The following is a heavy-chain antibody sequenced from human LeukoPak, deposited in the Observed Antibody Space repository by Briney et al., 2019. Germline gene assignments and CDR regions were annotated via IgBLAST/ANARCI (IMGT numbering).Heavy chain of an antibody. CDR1: GGSISSSNW. Sequence: PSETLSLTCAVSGGSISSSNWWSWVRQPPGKGLEWIGEIYHSGSTYYNPSLKSRVTISVDTSKNQFSLKLSSVTAADTAVYYCERVEGGSPFDYWGQGTLVTVSS. J-gene: IGHJ4*02. V-gene: IGHV4-4*02. CDR2: IYHSGST. CDR3: ERVEGGSPFDY. D-gene: IGHD3-16*01.